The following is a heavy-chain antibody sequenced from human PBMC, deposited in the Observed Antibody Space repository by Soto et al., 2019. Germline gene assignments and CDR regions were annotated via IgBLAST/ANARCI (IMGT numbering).Heavy chain of an antibody. CDR2: IYHSGST. Sequence: QVQLQESGPGLVKPSGTLSLTCAVSGGSISSTNWWSWVRQSPGKGLEWIGEIYHSGSTNYNPSLWRRVTIAVDKSTHQSSLKIRSVTAAATAMYYCATLPPRIQLAVLPIPTWGQGTLVTVTS. V-gene: IGHV4-4*02. CDR1: GGSISSTNW. D-gene: IGHD1-1*01. CDR3: ATLPPRIQLAVLPIPT. J-gene: IGHJ4*02.